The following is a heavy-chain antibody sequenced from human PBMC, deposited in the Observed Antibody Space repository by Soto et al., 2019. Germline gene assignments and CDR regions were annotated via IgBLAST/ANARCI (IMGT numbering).Heavy chain of an antibody. J-gene: IGHJ4*02. D-gene: IGHD1-1*01. V-gene: IGHV4-59*01. CDR1: GGSIGSYY. CDR2: IYYSGST. CDR3: AREGRMGTFDY. Sequence: SETLSLTCTVSGGSIGSYYWSWIRQPPGKGREWIGYIYYSGSTNYNPSLKSRVTISVDTSKNQFSLKLSSVTAADTAVYYCAREGRMGTFDYWGQGALVTVSS.